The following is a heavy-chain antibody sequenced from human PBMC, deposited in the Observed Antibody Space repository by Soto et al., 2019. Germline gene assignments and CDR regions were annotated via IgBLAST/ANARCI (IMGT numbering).Heavy chain of an antibody. CDR3: ARDQAIRWDYYYYGMDV. CDR1: GGTFSSYA. V-gene: IGHV1-69*13. J-gene: IGHJ6*02. D-gene: IGHD1-26*01. CDR2: IIPIFGTA. Sequence: SVKVSCKASGGTFSSYAISWVRQAPGQGLEWMGGIIPIFGTANYAQKFQGRVTITADESTSTAYMELSSLRSEDTAVYYCARDQAIRWDYYYYGMDVWGQGTTVTVSS.